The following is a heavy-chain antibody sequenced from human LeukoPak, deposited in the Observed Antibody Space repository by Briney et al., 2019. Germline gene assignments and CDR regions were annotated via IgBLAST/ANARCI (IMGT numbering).Heavy chain of an antibody. CDR1: GFTFSSYW. Sequence: PGGSLRLSCAASGFTFSSYWMSWVRQAPGKGLEWVANINQGGSVKYYVDSVKGRFTISRDDAKSSLYVQMNSLRDEDTAVYYCARFGYSGWNLEYWGQGTPVTVSS. CDR3: ARFGYSGWNLEY. J-gene: IGHJ4*02. D-gene: IGHD5-12*01. CDR2: INQGGSVK. V-gene: IGHV3-7*01.